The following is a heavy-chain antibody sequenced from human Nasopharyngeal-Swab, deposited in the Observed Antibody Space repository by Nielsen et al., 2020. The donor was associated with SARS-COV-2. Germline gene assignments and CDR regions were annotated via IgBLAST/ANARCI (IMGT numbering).Heavy chain of an antibody. CDR1: GFTFSSYG. V-gene: IGHV3-30*18. Sequence: GESLKISCAASGFTFSSYGMHWVRQAPGKGLEWVAVISYDGSNKYYADSVKGRFTISRDNSKSTLYLQMNSLRAEDTAVYYCAKDLRDSSGYYAFDYWGQGTLVTVSS. J-gene: IGHJ4*02. CDR2: ISYDGSNK. D-gene: IGHD3-22*01. CDR3: AKDLRDSSGYYAFDY.